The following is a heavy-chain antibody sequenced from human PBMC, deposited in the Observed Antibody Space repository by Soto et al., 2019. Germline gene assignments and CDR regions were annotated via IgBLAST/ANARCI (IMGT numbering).Heavy chain of an antibody. CDR3: ARESPSSQGLPTRHLDY. CDR1: RFTFSDYS. Sequence: GGSLRLSCAASRFTFSDYSMNWVRQAPGKGLEWVSYISGGGETIYYADSVRGRFTISRDNAKNSLFLQMNSLRDEDTAVYYCARESPSSQGLPTRHLDYWGQGTQVTVSA. CDR2: ISGGGETI. V-gene: IGHV3-48*02. J-gene: IGHJ4*02. D-gene: IGHD6-19*01.